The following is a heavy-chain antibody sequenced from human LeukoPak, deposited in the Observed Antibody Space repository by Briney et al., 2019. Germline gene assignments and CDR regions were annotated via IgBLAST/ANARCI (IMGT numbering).Heavy chain of an antibody. V-gene: IGHV1-18*01. J-gene: IGHJ4*02. CDR2: ISAYNGNT. CDR3: ARVRTMVRGVIMRAVDY. Sequence: ASVKVSCKASGYTFTSYGISWVRQAPGQGLEWMGWISAYNGNTNYAQKLQGRVTMTTDTSTSTAYMELRSLRSDDTAVYYCARVRTMVRGVIMRAVDYWGQGTLVTVPS. D-gene: IGHD3-10*01. CDR1: GYTFTSYG.